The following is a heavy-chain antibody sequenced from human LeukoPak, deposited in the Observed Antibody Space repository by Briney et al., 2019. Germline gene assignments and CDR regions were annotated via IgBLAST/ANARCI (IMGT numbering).Heavy chain of an antibody. Sequence: PGGSLRLSCAASGFTFSSYSMNWVRQAPGKGLEWASSISSSSSYIYYADSVKGRFTISRDNAKNSLYLRMNSLRAEDTAVYYCARVRDYDILTGYLYDAFDIWGQGTMVTVSS. D-gene: IGHD3-9*01. V-gene: IGHV3-21*01. J-gene: IGHJ3*02. CDR3: ARVRDYDILTGYLYDAFDI. CDR1: GFTFSSYS. CDR2: ISSSSSYI.